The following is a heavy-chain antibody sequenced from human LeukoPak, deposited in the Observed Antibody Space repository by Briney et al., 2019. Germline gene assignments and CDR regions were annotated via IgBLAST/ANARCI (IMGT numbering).Heavy chain of an antibody. D-gene: IGHD6-19*01. CDR3: ARRQYSSGWYNWFDP. CDR2: IYYSGST. V-gene: IGHV4-59*01. J-gene: IGHJ5*02. Sequence: KPSETLSLTCTVSGGSISSYYWSWIRQPPGKGLEWIGYIYYSGSTNYNPSLKSRVTIAVDTSKNQFSLKLSSVTAADTAVYYCARRQYSSGWYNWFDPWGQGTLVTVSS. CDR1: GGSISSYY.